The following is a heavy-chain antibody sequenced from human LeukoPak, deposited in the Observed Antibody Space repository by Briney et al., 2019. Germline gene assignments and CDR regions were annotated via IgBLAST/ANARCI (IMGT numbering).Heavy chain of an antibody. Sequence: QSGGSLRLSCAASGFSFNNYAMSWVRQAPGQGLEWVSTISNSGDATFYADAVKGRFTISRDNSKNTLYLQMYSLRAEDTAIYYCAKAPPYTKYFDYWGQGTLLTVSS. V-gene: IGHV3-23*01. D-gene: IGHD1-1*01. CDR1: GFSFNNYA. CDR2: ISNSGDAT. CDR3: AKAPPYTKYFDY. J-gene: IGHJ4*02.